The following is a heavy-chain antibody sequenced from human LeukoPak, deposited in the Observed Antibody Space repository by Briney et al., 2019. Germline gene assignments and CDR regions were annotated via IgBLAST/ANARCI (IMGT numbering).Heavy chain of an antibody. CDR1: GGTFSSYA. D-gene: IGHD3-10*01. Sequence: ASVKVSCKASGGTFSSYAISWVRQAPGQGLEWMGWISAYNGNTNYAQKLQGRVTMTTDTSTSTAYMELRSLRSDDTAVYYCARNPRTLNYYGSGSQVGDWFDPWGQGTLVTVSS. V-gene: IGHV1-18*01. CDR3: ARNPRTLNYYGSGSQVGDWFDP. J-gene: IGHJ5*02. CDR2: ISAYNGNT.